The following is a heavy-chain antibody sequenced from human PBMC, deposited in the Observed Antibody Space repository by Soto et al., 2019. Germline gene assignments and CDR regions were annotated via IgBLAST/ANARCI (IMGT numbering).Heavy chain of an antibody. Sequence: GASVKVSCKASGYTFTSYDINWVRQATGQGLEWMGWMNPNSGNTGYAQKFQGRVTMTRNTSISTAYMELSSLRSEDTAVYYCARAPGGYSPMGYYGMDVWGQGTTVTVSS. CDR2: MNPNSGNT. D-gene: IGHD1-26*01. V-gene: IGHV1-8*01. CDR1: GYTFTSYD. CDR3: ARAPGGYSPMGYYGMDV. J-gene: IGHJ6*02.